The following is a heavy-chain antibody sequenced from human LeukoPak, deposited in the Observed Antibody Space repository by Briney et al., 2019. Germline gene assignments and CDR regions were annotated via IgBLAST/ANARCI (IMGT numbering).Heavy chain of an antibody. D-gene: IGHD3-22*01. CDR1: GFTFSSFW. CDR2: IEEDGSDK. J-gene: IGHJ3*02. CDR3: ATDSSGAFDI. Sequence: GGSLRLSCAASGFTFSSFWMSWVRQAPGKGLEWVANIEEDGSDKYYVDSVKGRFTISRDNAKNSLYLQMNSLRAEDTAVYYCATDSSGAFDIWGQGTMVTVSS. V-gene: IGHV3-7*01.